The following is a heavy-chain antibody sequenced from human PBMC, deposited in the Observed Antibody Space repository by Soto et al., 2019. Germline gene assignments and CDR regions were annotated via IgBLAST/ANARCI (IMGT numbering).Heavy chain of an antibody. CDR3: VAGYSSRWYWFEP. D-gene: IGHD6-13*01. CDR1: GDTFSGYY. Sequence: ASVKVSCKASGDTFSGYYIHWVRQARGQGLEWMGWINPDSGDTKSAQKFQGRVTVTRGTSISTAYLELTSLRSDDTGVYYCVAGYSSRWYWFEPWGQGTLVTVSS. V-gene: IGHV1-2*02. CDR2: INPDSGDT. J-gene: IGHJ5*02.